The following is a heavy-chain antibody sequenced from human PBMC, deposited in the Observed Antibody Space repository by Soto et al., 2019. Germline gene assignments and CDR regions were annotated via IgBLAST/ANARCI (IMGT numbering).Heavy chain of an antibody. CDR3: ARYCSGGSCYSDYYYYMDV. Sequence: ASVKVSCKASGYTFTSYGISWVRQAPGQGLEWMGWISAYNGNTNYAQKLQGRVTMTTNTSTSTAYMELRSLRSEDTAVYYCARYCSGGSCYSDYYYYMDVWGKGTTVTVSS. CDR2: ISAYNGNT. D-gene: IGHD2-15*01. J-gene: IGHJ6*03. V-gene: IGHV1-18*01. CDR1: GYTFTSYG.